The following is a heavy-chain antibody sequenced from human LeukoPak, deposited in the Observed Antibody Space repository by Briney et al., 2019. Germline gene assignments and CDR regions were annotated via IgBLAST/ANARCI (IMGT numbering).Heavy chain of an antibody. J-gene: IGHJ4*02. D-gene: IGHD6-13*01. CDR3: ARPRIAAAGYNY. Sequence: PGGSLGLSCAASGFTFSSYAMSWVRQAPGKGLVWVSRINSDGSSTSYADSVKGRFTISRDNAKNTLYLQMNSLRAEDTAVYYCARPRIAAAGYNYWGQGTLVTVSS. CDR2: INSDGSST. V-gene: IGHV3-74*01. CDR1: GFTFSSYA.